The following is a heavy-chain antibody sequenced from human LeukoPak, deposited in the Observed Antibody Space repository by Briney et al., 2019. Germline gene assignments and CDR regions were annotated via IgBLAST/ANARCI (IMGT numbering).Heavy chain of an antibody. J-gene: IGHJ3*02. V-gene: IGHV4-39*01. CDR2: IYYSGST. D-gene: IGHD2-21*02. CDR3: ASRIVVVTAGAFDI. Sequence: PSETLSLTCTVSGGSISSSSYYWGWIRQPPEKGLEWIASIYYSGSTYYNPSLKSRATISVDTSKNQFSLKLSSVTAADTAVYYCASRIVVVTAGAFDIWGQGTMVTVSS. CDR1: GGSISSSSYY.